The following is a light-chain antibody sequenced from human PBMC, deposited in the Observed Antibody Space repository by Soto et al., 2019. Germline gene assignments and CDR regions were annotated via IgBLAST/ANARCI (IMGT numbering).Light chain of an antibody. V-gene: IGKV1-6*01. CDR3: LQDDGYPWT. CDR2: GAS. CDR1: QDLRNF. Sequence: AVPMTQSPTSLSASVGDSVNISCRAIQDLRNFLGWYQQNSGEAPKLLLYGASTLESGVPSRFSGSGFGTDFTLTISSLQAEDFATYYCLQDDGYPWTFGQGTKVEI. J-gene: IGKJ1*01.